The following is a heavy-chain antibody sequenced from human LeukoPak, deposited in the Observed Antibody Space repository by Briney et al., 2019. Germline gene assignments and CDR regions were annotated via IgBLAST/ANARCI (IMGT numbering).Heavy chain of an antibody. Sequence: GGSLRLSRVSSVFSFSSYGMHWVRQARGRGREGVAFILNDAKNRHYADSVKDRFSISRDNSKNTLYLQMNSLRAEDTAVYYCATELIQDGGGDYWGQGTLVTVSS. CDR1: VFSFSSYG. J-gene: IGHJ4*02. V-gene: IGHV3-30*04. D-gene: IGHD5-18*01. CDR2: ILNDAKNR. CDR3: ATELIQDGGGDY.